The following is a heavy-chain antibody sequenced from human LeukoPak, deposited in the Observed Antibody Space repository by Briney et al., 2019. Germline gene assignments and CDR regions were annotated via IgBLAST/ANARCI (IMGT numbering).Heavy chain of an antibody. CDR2: ISWNSGSI. CDR3: ARDLGIAAGFDAFDI. CDR1: GFTFDDYA. D-gene: IGHD6-13*01. J-gene: IGHJ3*02. Sequence: QSGGSLRLSCAASGFTFDDYAMHWVRQAPGKGLEWVSGISWNSGSIGYADSVKGRFTISRDNAKNSLYLQMNSLRAEDTAVYYCARDLGIAAGFDAFDIWGQGTMVTVSS. V-gene: IGHV3-9*01.